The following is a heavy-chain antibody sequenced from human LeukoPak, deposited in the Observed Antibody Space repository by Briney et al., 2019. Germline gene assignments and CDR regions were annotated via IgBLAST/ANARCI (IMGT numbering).Heavy chain of an antibody. CDR2: ISWNSGSK. D-gene: IGHD5-24*01. Sequence: GGSLRLSCAASGFTFDDYAMHWVRQAPGKGLEWVSGISWNSGSKGYADSVKGRFTISRDNSKNTLYLQMNSLRAEDTAVYYCAKGGDGYNYYFDYWGQETLVTVSS. CDR3: AKGGDGYNYYFDY. J-gene: IGHJ4*02. V-gene: IGHV3-9*01. CDR1: GFTFDDYA.